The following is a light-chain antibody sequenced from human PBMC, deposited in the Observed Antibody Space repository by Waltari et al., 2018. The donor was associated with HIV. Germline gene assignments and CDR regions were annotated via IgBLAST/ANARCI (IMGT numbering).Light chain of an antibody. V-gene: IGLV3-21*02. CDR2: DDS. J-gene: IGLJ1*01. CDR3: QVWDSSGDHLFV. Sequence: SFVLTQPPSVSVAPGQTARITCGGNNVGSKSVHWYQQSPGQAPVLVVYDDSDRPSGIPERCSGSKSGNTATLTISRVEAGDEADYYCQVWDSSGDHLFVFGSGTTVTVL. CDR1: NVGSKS.